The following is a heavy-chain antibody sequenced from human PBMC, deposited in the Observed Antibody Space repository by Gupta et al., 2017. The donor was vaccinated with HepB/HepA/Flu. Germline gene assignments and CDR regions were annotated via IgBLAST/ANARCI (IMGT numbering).Heavy chain of an antibody. CDR1: GFTFSSYG. V-gene: IGHV3-30*18. CDR3: AKELYIVGDGYNSGFDY. D-gene: IGHD5-24*01. Sequence: QVQLVESGGGVVQPGRSLRLPCAASGFTFSSYGMHWVRQAPGKGLEWVAVISYDGSNKYYADSVKGRFTISRDNSKNTLYLQMNSLRAEDTAVYYCAKELYIVGDGYNSGFDYWGQGTLVTVSS. CDR2: ISYDGSNK. J-gene: IGHJ4*02.